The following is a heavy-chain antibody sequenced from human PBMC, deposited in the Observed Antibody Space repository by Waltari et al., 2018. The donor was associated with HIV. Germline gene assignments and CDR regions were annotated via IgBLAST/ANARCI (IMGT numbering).Heavy chain of an antibody. D-gene: IGHD1-7*01. V-gene: IGHV1-18*01. J-gene: IGHJ3*01. CDR1: GYSFTQYG. Sequence: QVQLVQSGGEVKKFGASVKVSCKASGYSFTQYGFTWVRRAPGQGLEWMAWISEYTGKAKYAPKGQGIVTLTTAPPTAAVYMELRGLGPDDTAVYYCAMGGGNYARNALDVWGQGTMVTVSP. CDR2: ISEYTGKA. CDR3: AMGGGNYARNALDV.